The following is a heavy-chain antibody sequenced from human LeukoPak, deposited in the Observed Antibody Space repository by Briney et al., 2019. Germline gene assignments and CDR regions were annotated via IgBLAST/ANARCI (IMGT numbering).Heavy chain of an antibody. CDR2: ISSSSSTI. D-gene: IGHD3-16*01. J-gene: IGHJ6*03. CDR3: AKVRISWGDYMDV. CDR1: GFTFSSYS. Sequence: GGSLRLSCAASGFTFSSYSMNWVRQAPGKGLEWVSYISSSSSTIYYADSVKGRFTISRDNAKNSLYLQMNSLRAEDTAVYYCAKVRISWGDYMDVWGKGTTVTISS. V-gene: IGHV3-48*01.